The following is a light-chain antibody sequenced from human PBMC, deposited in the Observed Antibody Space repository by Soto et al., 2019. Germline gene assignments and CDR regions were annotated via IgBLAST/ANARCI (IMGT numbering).Light chain of an antibody. CDR1: TGAVTSGHY. J-gene: IGLJ3*02. V-gene: IGLV7-46*01. CDR3: LLSYSGAAWV. Sequence: QAVVTQEPSLTESPGGTVTLTCGSSTGAVTSGHYPYWFQQKPGQAPRTLIYDTSNKHSWTPARFSGSLLGGKAALTLSGAQPEDEAEYYCLLSYSGAAWVFGGGTKLTVL. CDR2: DTS.